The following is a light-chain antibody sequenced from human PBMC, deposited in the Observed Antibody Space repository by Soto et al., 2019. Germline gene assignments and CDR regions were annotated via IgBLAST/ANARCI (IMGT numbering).Light chain of an antibody. V-gene: IGKV1-5*03. CDR1: QSISSW. CDR3: QQYNSYPRT. Sequence: DIQMTQSHSTLSASVGDRVTITCRASQSISSWLAWYQQKPGKAPKLLIYEASNLESAVPSRFSGSGSGTEFTLTISSLQPDDFATYYCQQYNSYPRTFGQGTKVEIK. J-gene: IGKJ1*01. CDR2: EAS.